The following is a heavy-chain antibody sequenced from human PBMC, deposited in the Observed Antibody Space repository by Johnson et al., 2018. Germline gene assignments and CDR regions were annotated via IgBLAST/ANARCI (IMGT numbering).Heavy chain of an antibody. D-gene: IGHD3-10*01. CDR1: GFTFSNYA. Sequence: GGSLRLSCAASGFTFSNYAMAWVRQAPGKGLEWVSAASFSGDSTYYADSVKGRFTISRDNSKNILYLQVNRLRAEDTALYYCARVAFTVGVTQGAFDIWGQGTMVTVSS. CDR3: ARVAFTVGVTQGAFDI. V-gene: IGHV3-23*01. CDR2: ASFSGDST. J-gene: IGHJ3*02.